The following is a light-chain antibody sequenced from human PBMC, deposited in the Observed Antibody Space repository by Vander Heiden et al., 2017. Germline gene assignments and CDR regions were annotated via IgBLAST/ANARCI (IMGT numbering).Light chain of an antibody. CDR1: QSIANF. CDR2: AAS. Sequence: DIQMTQFPSSLSASVGDRVTITCRASQSIANFLNWYQQKPGKAPKLLIYAASSLQSGVPSRFSGSGSWTDFTLTISSLQPEDFATYYCQQSYSTPRTFGQGTKVEI. CDR3: QQSYSTPRT. J-gene: IGKJ1*01. V-gene: IGKV1-39*01.